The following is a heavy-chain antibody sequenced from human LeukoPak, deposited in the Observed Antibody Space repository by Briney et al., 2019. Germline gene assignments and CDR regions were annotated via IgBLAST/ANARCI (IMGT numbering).Heavy chain of an antibody. D-gene: IGHD3-10*01. V-gene: IGHV4-61*08. J-gene: IGHJ4*02. CDR3: ARRGGSGRSFDY. Sequence: SETLSLTCTVSGASVSSGGYYRSWLRQPPGKGLAWIGYIYYSGSTNYNPSLKSRVTISVDTSKNQFSLKVSSVTAADTAVYYCARRGGSGRSFDYWGQGTLVTVPS. CDR1: GASVSSGGYY. CDR2: IYYSGST.